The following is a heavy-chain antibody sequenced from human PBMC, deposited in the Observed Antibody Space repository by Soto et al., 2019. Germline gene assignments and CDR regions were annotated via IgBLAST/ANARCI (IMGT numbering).Heavy chain of an antibody. CDR1: GFTFSIYA. D-gene: IGHD6-19*01. Sequence: PGGSLRLSCTASGFTFSIYAMSWVRQAPGKGLEWVSAISGSGGSTYYADSVKGRFTISRDNSKNTLYLQMNSLRAEDTAVYYCAKVEYSSGCYWGQGTLVTVSS. CDR2: ISGSGGST. J-gene: IGHJ4*02. CDR3: AKVEYSSGCY. V-gene: IGHV3-23*01.